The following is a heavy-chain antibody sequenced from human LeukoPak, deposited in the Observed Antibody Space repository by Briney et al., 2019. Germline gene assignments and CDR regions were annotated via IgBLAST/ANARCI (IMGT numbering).Heavy chain of an antibody. J-gene: IGHJ4*02. Sequence: PGGSLRLSCAASGFTFSSYSMIWVRQAPGKGLEWVSSISSSSSYIYYADSVKGRFTISRDNAKNSLYLQMNSLRAEDTAVYYCARVGWELPTVDYWGQGTLVTVSS. V-gene: IGHV3-21*01. CDR2: ISSSSSYI. CDR3: ARVGWELPTVDY. D-gene: IGHD1-26*01. CDR1: GFTFSSYS.